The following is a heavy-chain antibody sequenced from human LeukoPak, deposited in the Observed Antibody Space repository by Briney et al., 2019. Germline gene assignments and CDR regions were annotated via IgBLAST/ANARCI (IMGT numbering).Heavy chain of an antibody. Sequence: ASVKVSCKASGYTFTSYYMHWVRQAPGQGLEWMGWINPNSGGTNYAQKFQGRVTMTRDTSISTAYMELSRLRSDDTAVYYCARGRGYYYDSSGFDYWGQGTLVTVSS. CDR1: GYTFTSYY. J-gene: IGHJ4*02. CDR2: INPNSGGT. CDR3: ARGRGYYYDSSGFDY. D-gene: IGHD3-22*01. V-gene: IGHV1-2*02.